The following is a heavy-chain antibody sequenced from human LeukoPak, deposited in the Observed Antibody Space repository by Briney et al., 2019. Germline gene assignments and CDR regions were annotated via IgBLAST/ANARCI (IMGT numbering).Heavy chain of an antibody. CDR1: GGSFSGYY. V-gene: IGHV4-34*01. D-gene: IGHD3-10*01. CDR3: ARGRLLWFGEHPSDY. CDR2: INHSGST. J-gene: IGHJ4*02. Sequence: SETLSLTCAVYGGSFSGYYWSWIRQPPGKGLEWIGEINHSGSTNYNPSLKSRVTISVDTSKNQFSLKLSSVTAADTAVYCCARGRLLWFGEHPSDYWGQGTLVTVSS.